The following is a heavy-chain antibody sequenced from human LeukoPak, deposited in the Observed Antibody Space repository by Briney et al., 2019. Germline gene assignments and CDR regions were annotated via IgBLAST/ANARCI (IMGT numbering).Heavy chain of an antibody. CDR1: GFTFSDYY. CDR3: ARDSRRAAAGTRAFDI. Sequence: GGSLRLSCAASGFTFSDYYMSWIRQAPGKGLEWASYISSSGSTIYYADSVKGRFTISRDNAKNSLYLQMNSLRAEDTAVYYCARDSRRAAAGTRAFDIWGQGTMVTVSS. J-gene: IGHJ3*02. D-gene: IGHD6-13*01. V-gene: IGHV3-11*01. CDR2: ISSSGSTI.